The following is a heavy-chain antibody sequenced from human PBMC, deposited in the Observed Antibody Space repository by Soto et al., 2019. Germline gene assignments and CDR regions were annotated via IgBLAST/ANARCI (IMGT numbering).Heavy chain of an antibody. CDR1: GFTFSSYA. J-gene: IGHJ3*02. CDR2: SCGIGGSA. Sequence: GGSLRLSCAASGFTFSSYAMSWVRQAPGKGLEWVSVSCGIGGSAYYADSVKGRFTISRYNSKNTLYLQMNSLRAEDTAVYYCAKEPTTPGAFDIWGQGTMVTVSS. CDR3: AKEPTTPGAFDI. D-gene: IGHD1-7*01. V-gene: IGHV3-23*01.